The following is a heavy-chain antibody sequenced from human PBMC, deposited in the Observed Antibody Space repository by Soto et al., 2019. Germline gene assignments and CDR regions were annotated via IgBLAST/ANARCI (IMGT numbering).Heavy chain of an antibody. CDR2: INHSGST. J-gene: IGHJ6*02. Sequence: SETLSLTYAVYGGSFSSYYWSWIRQPPGKGLEWIGEINHSGSTNYNPSLKSRVTISVDTSKNQFSLKLSSVTAADTAVYYCARSHGYYYYYGMDVWGQGTTVTVSS. CDR3: ARSHGYYYYYGMDV. CDR1: GGSFSSYY. V-gene: IGHV4-34*01.